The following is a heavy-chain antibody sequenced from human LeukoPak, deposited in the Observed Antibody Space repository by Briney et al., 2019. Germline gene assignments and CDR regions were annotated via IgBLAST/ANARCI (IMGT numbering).Heavy chain of an antibody. CDR3: TTAVLRYFDWLIDYFDY. J-gene: IGHJ4*02. V-gene: IGHV3-15*01. CDR2: IKSKTDGGTT. CDR1: GFTFSSYS. Sequence: GGSLRLSCAASGFTFSSYSMSWVRQAPGKGLEWVGRIKSKTDGGTTDYAAPVKGRFTISRDDSKNTLYLQMNSLKTEDTAVYYCTTAVLRYFDWLIDYFDYWGQGTLVTVSS. D-gene: IGHD3-9*01.